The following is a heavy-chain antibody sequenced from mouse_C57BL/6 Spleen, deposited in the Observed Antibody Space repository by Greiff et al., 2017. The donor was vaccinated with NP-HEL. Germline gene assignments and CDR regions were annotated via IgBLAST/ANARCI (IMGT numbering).Heavy chain of an antibody. D-gene: IGHD1-1*01. CDR3: SRGYYGSSYDYYAMDY. Sequence: QVLLQQSGAELARPGASVKMSCTASGYTFTSYTMHWVKQRPGQGLEWIGYINPSSGYTKYNHKFKDKATLTADKSSSTAYMQLSSLTSEDSAVYDCSRGYYGSSYDYYAMDYWGQGTSVTVSS. J-gene: IGHJ4*01. CDR2: INPSSGYT. CDR1: GYTFTSYT. V-gene: IGHV1-4*01.